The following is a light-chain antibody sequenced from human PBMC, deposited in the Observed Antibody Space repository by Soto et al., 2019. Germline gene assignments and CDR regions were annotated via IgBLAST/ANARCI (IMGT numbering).Light chain of an antibody. Sequence: EIVLTQSPATLSSFPGDRVTISCRASQYITTRLAWYQHRPGQAPRLLIYQTSIRAAGIPARFSASGTGTDFTLTISDVQPEDFAVYYCHQRQSWPRTFGQGTKVDI. V-gene: IGKV3-11*01. J-gene: IGKJ1*01. CDR2: QTS. CDR3: HQRQSWPRT. CDR1: QYITTR.